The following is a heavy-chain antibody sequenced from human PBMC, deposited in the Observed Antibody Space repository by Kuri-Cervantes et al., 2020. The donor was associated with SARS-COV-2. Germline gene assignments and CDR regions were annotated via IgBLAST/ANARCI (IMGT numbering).Heavy chain of an antibody. CDR1: EFAFSTYW. Sequence: GGSLRLSCAASEFAFSTYWMSWVRQAPGRGLEWVAVISYDGSNKYYADSVKGRFTISRDNSKNTLYLQMNSLRAEDTAVYYCAREYSYDFWSGTLLTDAFDIWGQGTMVTVSS. CDR3: AREYSYDFWSGTLLTDAFDI. CDR2: ISYDGSNK. J-gene: IGHJ3*02. V-gene: IGHV3-30-3*01. D-gene: IGHD3-3*01.